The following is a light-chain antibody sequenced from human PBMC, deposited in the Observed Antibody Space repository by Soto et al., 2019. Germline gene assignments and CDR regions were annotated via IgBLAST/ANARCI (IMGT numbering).Light chain of an antibody. J-gene: IGLJ3*02. Sequence: NFMLTQPHSVSESPGKTVTISCTRSSGTIASNYVQWYQQRPGSAPTTVISEDNQRPSGVPDRFSGSIDSSSNSASLTISGLKTEDEADYYCQSYDSRHRWVFGGGTKVTVL. CDR1: SGTIASNY. CDR2: EDN. V-gene: IGLV6-57*03. CDR3: QSYDSRHRWV.